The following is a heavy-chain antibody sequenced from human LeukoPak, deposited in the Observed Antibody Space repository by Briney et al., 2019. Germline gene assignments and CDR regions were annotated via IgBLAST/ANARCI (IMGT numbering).Heavy chain of an antibody. Sequence: GGSLRLSCAASGFTFSDHYMDWVRQAPGKGLEWVGRIRSKSNGYTTEYAASVKGRFTISRDDSENSLYLQMNSLGTEDTAVYFCARGRYRSSDDFFDYWGQGTLVAVSS. CDR3: ARGRYRSSDDFFDY. CDR2: IRSKSNGYTT. D-gene: IGHD6-6*01. CDR1: GFTFSDHY. V-gene: IGHV3-72*01. J-gene: IGHJ4*02.